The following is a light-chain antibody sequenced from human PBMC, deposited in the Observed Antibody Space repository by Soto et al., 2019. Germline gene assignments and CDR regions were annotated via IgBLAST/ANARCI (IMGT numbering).Light chain of an antibody. J-gene: IGLJ1*01. CDR1: SSNTGSNY. CDR2: RNN. CDR3: AAWDDSLSGRV. V-gene: IGLV1-47*01. Sequence: QSVLTQPPSASGTPGQRVTISCSGSSSNTGSNYVYWYQQLPGTAPKLLIYRNNQRPSGVPDRFSGSKSGTSASLAISGLRSEDEADYYCAAWDDSLSGRVFGTGTKLTVL.